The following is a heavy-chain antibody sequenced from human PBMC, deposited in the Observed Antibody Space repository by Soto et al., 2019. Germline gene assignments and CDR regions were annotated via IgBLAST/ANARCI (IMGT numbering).Heavy chain of an antibody. V-gene: IGHV3-53*01. CDR1: GFTVSTNY. CDR3: ARASRAAAGYYFDS. J-gene: IGHJ4*02. CDR2: IYSGGST. D-gene: IGHD6-13*01. Sequence: EVQLVESGGGLIQPGGSLRLSCAASGFTVSTNYMSWVRQAPGHGLEWVSVIYSGGSTYYADSVKGRFTISRDNSKNTLYLQMNILRAEDTAVYYCARASRAAAGYYFDSWGQGTLVTVSS.